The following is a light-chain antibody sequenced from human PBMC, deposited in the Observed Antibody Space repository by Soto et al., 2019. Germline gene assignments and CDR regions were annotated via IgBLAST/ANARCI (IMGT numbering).Light chain of an antibody. CDR1: SSNIGSNY. CDR2: RNN. J-gene: IGLJ2*01. Sequence: QTVVTQPPSASGTPGQRVTISCSGSSSNIGSNYVYWYQQLPGTAPKLLIYRNNQRPSGVPDRFSRSKSGTSASLAISGLRSEDEADYYCAAWDDSLSGLVFGGGTKLTVL. CDR3: AAWDDSLSGLV. V-gene: IGLV1-47*01.